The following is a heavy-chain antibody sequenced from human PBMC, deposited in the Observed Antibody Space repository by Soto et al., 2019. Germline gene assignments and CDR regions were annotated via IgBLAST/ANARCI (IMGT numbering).Heavy chain of an antibody. D-gene: IGHD5-18*01. CDR3: ARTGVYSHAN. CDR1: GYSISSGSY. Sequence: SETLSLTCAVSGYSISSGSYLGWIRQPPWKGLEWIGSIYKSGTTYYNPSLKSRLTISVDTSKNQFSLILSSVTATDTAVYFCARTGVYSHANWGQGTLVTVSS. J-gene: IGHJ4*02. CDR2: IYKSGTT. V-gene: IGHV4-38-2*01.